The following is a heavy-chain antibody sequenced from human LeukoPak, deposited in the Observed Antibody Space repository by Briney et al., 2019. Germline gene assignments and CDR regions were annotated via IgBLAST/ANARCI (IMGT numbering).Heavy chain of an antibody. D-gene: IGHD6-19*01. CDR2: IYIRGST. V-gene: IGHV4-4*07. J-gene: IGHJ4*02. CDR1: GDSISSYY. Sequence: SETLSLTCTVSGDSISSYYWGWIRQPAGKGLEWIGRIYIRGSTDYNPSLKSRITMSVDTSKNQFSLKLSSVTAADTAVYYCAGVSSGWYNEYWGQGTLVTVSS. CDR3: AGVSSGWYNEY.